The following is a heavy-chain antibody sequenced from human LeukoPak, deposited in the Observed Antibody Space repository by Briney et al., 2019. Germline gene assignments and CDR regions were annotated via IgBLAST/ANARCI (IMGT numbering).Heavy chain of an antibody. Sequence: EASVKVSCEVSGYTLTELSMHWVRQAPGKGLEWMGGFDPEDGETIYAQKFQGRVTMTEDTSTDTAYMELSSLRSEDTAVYYCATIGGNSYDYWGQGTLVTVSS. D-gene: IGHD4-23*01. CDR1: GYTLTELS. CDR2: FDPEDGET. V-gene: IGHV1-24*01. CDR3: ATIGGNSYDY. J-gene: IGHJ4*02.